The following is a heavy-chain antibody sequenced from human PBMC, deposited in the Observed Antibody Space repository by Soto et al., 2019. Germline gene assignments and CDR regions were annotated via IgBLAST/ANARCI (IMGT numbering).Heavy chain of an antibody. V-gene: IGHV4-59*13. CDR2: IYYSGST. Sequence: LSLTCTVSGGSISSYYWSWIRQPPGKGLEWIGYIYYSGSTNYNPSLKSRVTISVDTSKNQFSLTLSSVTAADTAVYYCARGDGFWSGYSYLNYWGQGTPVTVSS. D-gene: IGHD3-3*01. CDR3: ARGDGFWSGYSYLNY. J-gene: IGHJ4*02. CDR1: GGSISSYY.